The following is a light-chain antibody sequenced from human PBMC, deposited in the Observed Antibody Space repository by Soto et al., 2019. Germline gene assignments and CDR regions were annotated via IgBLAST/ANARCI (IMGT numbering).Light chain of an antibody. CDR1: SSDVGGYNY. CDR2: EVS. Sequence: QSALTQPPSASGSPGQSVTISCTGTSSDVGGYNYVSWYQQHPGKAPKLMIYEVSKRPSGVPDCFSGSKSGNTASLTVSGLQAEDEADYYCSSYAGSNKVVFGGGTKLTVL. CDR3: SSYAGSNKVV. J-gene: IGLJ2*01. V-gene: IGLV2-8*01.